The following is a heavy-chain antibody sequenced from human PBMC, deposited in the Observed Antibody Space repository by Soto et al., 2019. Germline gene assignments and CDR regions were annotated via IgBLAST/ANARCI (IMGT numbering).Heavy chain of an antibody. V-gene: IGHV4-61*01. CDR1: GGSVSSGSYY. Sequence: SETLSLTCTVSGGSVSSGSYYWSWIRQPPGKGLEWIGYIYYSGSTNYNPSLKSRVTISVDTSKNQFSVKLSSVTAADTAVYYCASSSGNSYGYADAFDIWGQGTMVTVSS. CDR2: IYYSGST. D-gene: IGHD5-18*01. J-gene: IGHJ3*02. CDR3: ASSSGNSYGYADAFDI.